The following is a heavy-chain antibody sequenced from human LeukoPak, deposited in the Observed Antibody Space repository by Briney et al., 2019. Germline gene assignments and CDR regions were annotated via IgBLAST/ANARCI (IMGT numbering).Heavy chain of an antibody. J-gene: IGHJ3*01. D-gene: IGHD1-26*01. Sequence: GGSLRLSCAASGFTFSDAWMSWVRQAPGKGLAWVGRIKSKTDGGTIDYSAPVKGRFTISRDDSKTTVYLQMNSLETEDTAMYYCTTNDIVGTTNDAFDFWGQGTMATVSS. CDR3: TTNDIVGTTNDAFDF. CDR1: GFTFSDAW. CDR2: IKSKTDGGTI. V-gene: IGHV3-15*01.